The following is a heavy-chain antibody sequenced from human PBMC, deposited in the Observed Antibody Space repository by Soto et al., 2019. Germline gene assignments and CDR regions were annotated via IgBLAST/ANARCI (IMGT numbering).Heavy chain of an antibody. J-gene: IGHJ4*02. CDR2: INAGNGNT. CDR3: SRLNIAAAGPVDH. CDR1: GYTFTSYA. Sequence: QVQLVQSGAEVKKPGASVKVSCKASGYTFTSYAMHWVRQAPGQRLEWMGWINAGNGNTKYSQKFPGRVTITRDTSASTAYMELSSLRSEDTAVYYCSRLNIAAAGPVDHWGPGTLVTVSS. D-gene: IGHD6-13*01. V-gene: IGHV1-3*01.